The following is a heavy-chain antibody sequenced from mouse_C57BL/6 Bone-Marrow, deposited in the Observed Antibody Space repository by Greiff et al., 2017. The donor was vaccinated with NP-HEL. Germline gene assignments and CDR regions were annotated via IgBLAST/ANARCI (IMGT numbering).Heavy chain of an antibody. Sequence: VQLQQSGAELVRPGASVKLSCTASGFNIKDDYMHWVKQRPEQGLEWIGWIDPENGDTEYASKFQGTATITADTSSNTAYLQLRSLTSEDTAVYYCTTEGIYYGNSWGQGTTLTVSS. CDR1: GFNIKDDY. J-gene: IGHJ2*01. D-gene: IGHD2-1*01. CDR3: TTEGIYYGNS. V-gene: IGHV14-4*01. CDR2: IDPENGDT.